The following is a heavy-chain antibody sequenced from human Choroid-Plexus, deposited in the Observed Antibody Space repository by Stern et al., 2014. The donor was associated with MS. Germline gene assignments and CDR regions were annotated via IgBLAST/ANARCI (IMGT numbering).Heavy chain of an antibody. Sequence: QVQLVQSGAEVKKPGASVKVSCKVSGYTLTEMSMHWVRQAPGKGLEWMGGYAPQHGETVYAQKIQGRVTMAEDRSTDTAYMELTSLRSDDTAVYYCATHRGRVTYYYGLDVWGQGTTVTVSS. CDR1: GYTLTEMS. J-gene: IGHJ6*02. CDR2: YAPQHGET. CDR3: ATHRGRVTYYYGLDV. D-gene: IGHD2-21*02. V-gene: IGHV1-24*01.